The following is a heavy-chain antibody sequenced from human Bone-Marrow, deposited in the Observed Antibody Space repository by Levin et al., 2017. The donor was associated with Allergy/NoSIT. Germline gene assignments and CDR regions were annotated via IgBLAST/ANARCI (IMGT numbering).Heavy chain of an antibody. D-gene: IGHD4-11*01. Sequence: SETLSLNCTVSGGSISSYYWSWIRQSPGKGLEWIGYIYYSGSTNYNPSLKSRVTISVDTSKNQFSLKLSSVTAADTAVYYCARHSNSYYYYGMDVWGQGTTVTVSS. J-gene: IGHJ6*02. CDR1: GGSISSYY. V-gene: IGHV4-59*01. CDR2: IYYSGST. CDR3: ARHSNSYYYYGMDV.